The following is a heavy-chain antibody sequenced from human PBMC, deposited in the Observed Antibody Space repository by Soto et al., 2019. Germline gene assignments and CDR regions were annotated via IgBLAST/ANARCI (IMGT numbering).Heavy chain of an antibody. CDR2: ISPGSRYP. Sequence: PGGALRLSCAGSGFTFGDSYMGWIRQAPGKGLEWLSYISPGSRYPAYADSVKGRFTISRDNAKRSLYLQMMSLTAEDTAVYFCVRRNGLTVAGLRHFDYWGPGTLVTVSS. CDR1: GFTFGDSY. V-gene: IGHV3-11*03. D-gene: IGHD6-19*01. J-gene: IGHJ4*02. CDR3: VRRNGLTVAGLRHFDY.